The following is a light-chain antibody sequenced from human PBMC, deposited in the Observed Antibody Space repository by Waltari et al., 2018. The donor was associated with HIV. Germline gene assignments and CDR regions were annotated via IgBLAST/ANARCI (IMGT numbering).Light chain of an antibody. V-gene: IGKV3-20*01. CDR3: LQYAAAPRT. CDR1: QTLLSNF. J-gene: IGKJ1*01. CDR2: GAA. Sequence: ELVLTQSPGTLSWSPGERATLSCTASQTLLSNFISWYRQTPGQPPTLLIYGAATRPTGFPARFSGSGSGTDFTLTISSLEPEDFAMYYCLQYAAAPRTFGQGTKVEI.